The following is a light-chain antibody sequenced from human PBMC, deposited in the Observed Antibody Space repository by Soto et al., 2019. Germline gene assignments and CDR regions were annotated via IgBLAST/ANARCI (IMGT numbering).Light chain of an antibody. CDR2: GAS. CDR1: QSASNNY. V-gene: IGKV3-20*01. CDR3: QQYGSSPSWT. Sequence: EIVLTQSPGTLSLSPGERATLSCRASQSASNNYLAWYQQKPGQAPRLLIYGASNRATGIPDRFSGSGSGTDFTLTISRLEPEDFAVYYCQQYGSSPSWTFGQGTKVDIK. J-gene: IGKJ1*01.